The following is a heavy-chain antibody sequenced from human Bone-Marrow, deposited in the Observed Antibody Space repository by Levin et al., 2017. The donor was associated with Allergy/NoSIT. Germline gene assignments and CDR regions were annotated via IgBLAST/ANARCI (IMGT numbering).Heavy chain of an antibody. CDR2: IYYSGST. V-gene: IGHV4-30-4*01. D-gene: IGHD1-26*01. CDR1: GGSISSGDYY. Sequence: SQTLSLPCTVSGGSISSGDYYWSWIRQPPGKGLEWIGYIYYSGSTYYNPSLKSRVTISVDTSKNQFSLKLSSVTAADTAVYYCARTWASGHTTIPYYFDYWGQGTLVTVSS. J-gene: IGHJ4*02. CDR3: ARTWASGHTTIPYYFDY.